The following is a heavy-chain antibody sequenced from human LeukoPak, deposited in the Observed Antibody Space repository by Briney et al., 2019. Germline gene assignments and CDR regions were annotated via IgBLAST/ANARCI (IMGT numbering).Heavy chain of an antibody. V-gene: IGHV4-39*07. CDR1: GGSISSSSYY. D-gene: IGHD3-10*01. Sequence: SETLSLTCTVSGGSISSSSYYWGWIRQPPGKGLEWIGGIYYTGITHYNPSLKSRVTISLDTSKNQFSLKVTSVTAADTAVYYCAREGGLWFGNNWFDPWGQGTLVTVSS. CDR2: IYYTGIT. J-gene: IGHJ5*02. CDR3: AREGGLWFGNNWFDP.